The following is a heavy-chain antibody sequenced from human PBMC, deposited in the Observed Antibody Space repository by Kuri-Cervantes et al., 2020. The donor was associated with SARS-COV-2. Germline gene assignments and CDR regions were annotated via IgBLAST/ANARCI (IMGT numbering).Heavy chain of an antibody. CDR2: ISWNSGSI. V-gene: IGHV3-9*01. D-gene: IGHD1-1*01. CDR3: VRDGDHWNFDY. Sequence: SLKISCAAPGFTFDDYAMHWVRQAPGKGLEWVSGISWNSGSIGYADSVKGRFTISRDNAKNSLYLHMNSLRAEDTAVYYCVRDGDHWNFDYWGQGTLVTVSS. CDR1: GFTFDDYA. J-gene: IGHJ4*02.